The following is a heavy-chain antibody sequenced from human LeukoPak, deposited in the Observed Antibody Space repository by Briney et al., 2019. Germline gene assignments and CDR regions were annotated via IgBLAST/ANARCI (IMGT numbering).Heavy chain of an antibody. CDR1: GFTFTNYY. V-gene: IGHV3-11*04. CDR2: ISSRSSNK. J-gene: IGHJ3*02. CDR3: AREGWDLNALDI. D-gene: IGHD1-26*01. Sequence: GGSLRLSCAASGFTFTNYYMSWIRQAPGKGLVWVSYISSRSSNKYYADSVKGRFTISRDNAKNSLYLQMSSLRAEDTAIYYCAREGWDLNALDIWGQGTMVTVSP.